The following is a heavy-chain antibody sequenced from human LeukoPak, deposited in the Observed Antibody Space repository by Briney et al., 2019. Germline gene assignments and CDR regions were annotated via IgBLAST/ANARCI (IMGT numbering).Heavy chain of an antibody. J-gene: IGHJ2*01. CDR3: ARASACSSTRCQWGDWYFDL. Sequence: SETLSLTCTVSGVSISNYYWSWIRQPPGKGLEWIGYIYYSGSTNYNPSLNSRVTISVDTSKNQFSLTLSSVTAADTAVYYCARASACSSTRCQWGDWYFDLWGRGTLVTVSS. V-gene: IGHV4-59*01. CDR2: IYYSGST. D-gene: IGHD2-2*01. CDR1: GVSISNYY.